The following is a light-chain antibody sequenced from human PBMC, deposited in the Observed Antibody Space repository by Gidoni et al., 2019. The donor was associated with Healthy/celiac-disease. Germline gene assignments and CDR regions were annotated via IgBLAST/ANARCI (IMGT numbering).Light chain of an antibody. CDR2: DVS. V-gene: IGLV2-14*03. J-gene: IGLJ1*01. CDR1: SSDVGGYNY. Sequence: QSALTQTASVSGSPGQSITISCTGTSSDVGGYNYVSWYQHHPGKAPKLMIYDVSNRPSGVSNRFSGSQSGNTASLTISGLQAEDEADYYCSSYTSSSTLFGTGTKVTVL. CDR3: SSYTSSSTL.